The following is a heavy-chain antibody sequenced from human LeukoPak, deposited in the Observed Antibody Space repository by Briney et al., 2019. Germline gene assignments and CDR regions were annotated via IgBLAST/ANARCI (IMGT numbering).Heavy chain of an antibody. CDR2: IYYSGST. CDR3: GRSPHNYGDSQGYYYYMDV. D-gene: IGHD4-17*01. CDR1: GGSISSYY. Sequence: SETLSLTCTVSGGSISSYYWSWIRQPPGKGLEWIGYIYYSGSTNYNPSLKSRVTISVDTSKNQFSLKLSSVTAADTAVYYCGRSPHNYGDSQGYYYYMDVWGKGTTVTVSS. V-gene: IGHV4-59*08. J-gene: IGHJ6*03.